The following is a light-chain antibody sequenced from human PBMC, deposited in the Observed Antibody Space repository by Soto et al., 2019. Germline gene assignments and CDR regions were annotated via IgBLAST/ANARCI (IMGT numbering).Light chain of an antibody. CDR1: QSVSSSY. V-gene: IGKV3-20*01. J-gene: IGKJ1*01. Sequence: EIVLTQSPGTLSLSPGERATLSCRASQSVSSSYLAWYQQKPGQAPRLLIYRTSNGATGIPDRFSGSGSGTDFTLTISRLEPEDFAVYWCQQYDSSPRTFGQGTKVEIK. CDR2: RTS. CDR3: QQYDSSPRT.